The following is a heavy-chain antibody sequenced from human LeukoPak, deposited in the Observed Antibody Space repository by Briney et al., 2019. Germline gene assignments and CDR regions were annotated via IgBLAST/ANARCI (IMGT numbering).Heavy chain of an antibody. J-gene: IGHJ4*02. Sequence: GGSLRLSCAASGFTFSSYAMHWVRQAPGKGLEWVAVISYDGSNKYYADSVKGRFTISRDNSKNTLYLQMNSLRAEDTAVYYCARDSITATGAFDYWGQGTLVTVSS. CDR3: ARDSITATGAFDY. CDR1: GFTFSSYA. CDR2: ISYDGSNK. D-gene: IGHD6-13*01. V-gene: IGHV3-30*04.